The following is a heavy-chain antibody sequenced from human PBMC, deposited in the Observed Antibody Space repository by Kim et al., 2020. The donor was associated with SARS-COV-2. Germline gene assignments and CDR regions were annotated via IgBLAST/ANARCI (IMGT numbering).Heavy chain of an antibody. J-gene: IGHJ3*02. V-gene: IGHV1-46*01. CDR1: GYTFTSYY. D-gene: IGHD3-22*01. CDR3: ARSGSDSSGKGDEYAFDI. CDR2: INPSGGST. Sequence: ASVKVSCKASGYTFTSYYMHWVRQAPGQGLEWMGIINPSGGSTSYAQKFQGRVTMTRDTSTSTVYMELSSLRSEDTAVYYCARSGSDSSGKGDEYAFDIWGQGTMVTVSS.